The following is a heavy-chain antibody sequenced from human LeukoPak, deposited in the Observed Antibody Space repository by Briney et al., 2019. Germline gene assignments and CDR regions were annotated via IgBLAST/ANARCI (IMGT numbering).Heavy chain of an antibody. CDR1: GGSISSYY. CDR3: ARETRYCSGGSCYSGMDV. J-gene: IGHJ6*02. Sequence: SETLSLTCTVSGGSISSYYWSWIRQPPGKGLEWIGYIYHSGSTYYTPSLESRVTISVDRSKNQFSLKLSSVTAADTAVYYCARETRYCSGGSCYSGMDVWGQGTTVTVSS. CDR2: IYHSGST. V-gene: IGHV4-59*12. D-gene: IGHD2-15*01.